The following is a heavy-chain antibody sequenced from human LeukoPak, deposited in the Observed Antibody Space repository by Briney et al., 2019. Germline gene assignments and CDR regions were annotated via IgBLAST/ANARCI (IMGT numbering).Heavy chain of an antibody. V-gene: IGHV4-59*01. D-gene: IGHD3-10*01. Sequence: SETLSLTCTVSGGSISSYYWSWIRQPPGKGLEWIGYIYYSGSTNYNPSLKSRVTISVDTSKNQFSLKLSSVTAADTAVYYCAKENVLLWFGELFAPVDYWGQGTLVTVSS. CDR1: GGSISSYY. CDR2: IYYSGST. CDR3: AKENVLLWFGELFAPVDY. J-gene: IGHJ4*02.